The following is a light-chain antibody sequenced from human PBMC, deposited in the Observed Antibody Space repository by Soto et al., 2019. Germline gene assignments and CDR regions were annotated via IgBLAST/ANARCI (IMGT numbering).Light chain of an antibody. CDR2: YTS. Sequence: ELVLTQSPATLSLSPGERANLSGRASQSVSSYLAWYQQKPCQAPRLLIFYTSNRATGIPARFSGSGSGTDFTLTISGLEPEDFAVYYCQQRTNRPPITFGQGTRLEN. CDR3: QQRTNRPPIT. J-gene: IGKJ5*01. V-gene: IGKV3-11*01. CDR1: QSVSSY.